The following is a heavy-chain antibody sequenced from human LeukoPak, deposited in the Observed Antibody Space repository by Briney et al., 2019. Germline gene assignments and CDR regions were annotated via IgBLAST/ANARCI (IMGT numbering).Heavy chain of an antibody. CDR3: AKGTINWGLHYFDY. D-gene: IGHD7-27*01. Sequence: PGGSLRLSCAASGFTFSNYGMHWVRQAPGKGLEWVAFIRYDGSNEYYADSVKGRLTISRDNSENTLYLQMNSLRGEDTAVYYCAKGTINWGLHYFDYWGQGTLVTVSS. J-gene: IGHJ4*02. V-gene: IGHV3-30*02. CDR1: GFTFSNYG. CDR2: IRYDGSNE.